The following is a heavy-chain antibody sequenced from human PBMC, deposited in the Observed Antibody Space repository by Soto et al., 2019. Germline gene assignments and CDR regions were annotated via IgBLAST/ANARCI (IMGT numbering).Heavy chain of an antibody. J-gene: IGHJ5*02. CDR3: ARDRIIVRREVVHYFWFDP. D-gene: IGHD2-8*01. CDR1: GYTLTELS. Sequence: ASVKVSCKVSGYTLTELSMHWVRQAPGKGLEWMGGFDPEDGETIYAQKFQGRVTMTADTSTSTAYMELRSLRSDDTAVYYCARDRIIVRREVVHYFWFDPWGQGTLVTVSS. CDR2: FDPEDGET. V-gene: IGHV1-24*01.